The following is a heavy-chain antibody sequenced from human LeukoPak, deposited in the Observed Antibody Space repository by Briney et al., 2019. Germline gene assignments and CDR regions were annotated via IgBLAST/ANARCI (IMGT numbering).Heavy chain of an antibody. CDR1: GFTFCSYA. Sequence: PGGSLRLSCAASGFTFCSYAMNWIRQAPGKGLEWLSFTSSSSGSTHYADSVKGRFTISRDNAKNSLHLQMNSLRAEDTAVYYPARGRDSGSFIIDYWGQGTLVTVSS. CDR3: ARGRDSGSFIIDY. J-gene: IGHJ4*02. D-gene: IGHD3-10*01. CDR2: TSSSSGST. V-gene: IGHV3-48*01.